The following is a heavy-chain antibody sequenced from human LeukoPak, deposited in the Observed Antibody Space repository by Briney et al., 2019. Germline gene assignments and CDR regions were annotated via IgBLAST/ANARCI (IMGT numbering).Heavy chain of an antibody. J-gene: IGHJ1*01. V-gene: IGHV3-21*01. CDR2: ISSSSSYI. D-gene: IGHD6-13*01. CDR1: GFTFSSYS. CDR3: AGSIAAAEQTPGAEYFQH. Sequence: PGGSLRLSCAASGFTFSSYSMNWVRQAPGKGLEWVSSISSSSSYIYYADSVKGRFTISRDNAKNSLYLQMNSLRAEDTAVYYCAGSIAAAEQTPGAEYFQHWGQGTLVTVSS.